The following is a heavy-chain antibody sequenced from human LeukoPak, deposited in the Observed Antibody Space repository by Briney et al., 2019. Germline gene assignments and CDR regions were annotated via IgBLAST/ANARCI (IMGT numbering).Heavy chain of an antibody. D-gene: IGHD3-22*01. J-gene: IGHJ5*02. CDR1: GGTFSSYA. CDR2: IIPIFGTA. V-gene: IGHV1-69*05. CDR3: ARARSPSSGYLLRDHNWFDP. Sequence: SVKVSCKASGGTFSSYAISWVRQAPGQGLEWLGGIIPIFGTANYAQKFQGRVTITTDESTSTAYMELSSLRSEDTAVYYCARARSPSSGYLLRDHNWFDPWGQGTLVTVSS.